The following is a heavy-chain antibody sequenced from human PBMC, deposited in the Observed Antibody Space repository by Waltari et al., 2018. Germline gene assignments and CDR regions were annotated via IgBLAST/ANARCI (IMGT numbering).Heavy chain of an antibody. D-gene: IGHD3-9*01. J-gene: IGHJ4*02. CDR2: INHSGST. CDR3: ARGSDHWRDFDWPYFDY. CDR1: GGSFSGYY. V-gene: IGHV4-34*01. Sequence: QVQLQQWGAGLLKPSATLSLTCAVYGGSFSGYYWSWIRQPPGKGLEWIGEINHSGSTNYNPSLKSRVTISVDTSKNQFSLKLSSVTAADTAVYYCARGSDHWRDFDWPYFDYWGQ.